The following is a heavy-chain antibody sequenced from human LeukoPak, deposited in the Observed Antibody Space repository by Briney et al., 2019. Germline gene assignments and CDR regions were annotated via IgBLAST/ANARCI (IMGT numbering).Heavy chain of an antibody. CDR3: AKEAPGMEKGAFDI. D-gene: IGHD3-10*01. CDR1: GFTFSDYY. CDR2: ISSSGSTI. V-gene: IGHV3-11*04. J-gene: IGHJ3*02. Sequence: PGGSLRLSCAASGFTFSDYYMSWIRQAPGKGLEWVSYISSSGSTIYYADSVKGRFTISRDNAKNSLYLQMNSLRAEDTAVYYCAKEAPGMEKGAFDIWGQGTMVTVSS.